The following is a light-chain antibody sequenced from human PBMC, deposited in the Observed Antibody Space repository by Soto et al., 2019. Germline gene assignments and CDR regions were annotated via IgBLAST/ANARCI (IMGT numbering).Light chain of an antibody. CDR2: AAS. Sequence: DIQMTQSPSSLSASVGDRVTITCRASQNIVNYLNWYQRKPGKAPTLLIYAASTLQSGVPSRFSGSGSGTDFTLTISSLQPEDFATFYCQQTYSVPLTFGGGTKVDIK. V-gene: IGKV1-39*01. J-gene: IGKJ4*01. CDR3: QQTYSVPLT. CDR1: QNIVNY.